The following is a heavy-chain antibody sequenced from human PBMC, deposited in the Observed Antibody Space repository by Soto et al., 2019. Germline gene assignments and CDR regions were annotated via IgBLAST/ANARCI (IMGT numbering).Heavy chain of an antibody. CDR3: AKDNFWRVCGNAGFDY. CDR1: GFTFDDYT. D-gene: IGHD2-15*01. CDR2: ISWDGGST. J-gene: IGHJ4*02. V-gene: IGHV3-43*01. Sequence: EVQLVESGGVVVQPGGSLRLSCAASGFTFDDYTMYWVRQAPGKGLEWVSLISWDGGSTYYADSVKGRFTISRDNSKNSLYLQMNSLRTEDTALYYCAKDNFWRVCGNAGFDYWVQGTLVTVSS.